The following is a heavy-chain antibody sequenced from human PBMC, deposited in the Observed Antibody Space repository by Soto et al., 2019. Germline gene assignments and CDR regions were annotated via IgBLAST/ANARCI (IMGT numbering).Heavy chain of an antibody. Sequence: EVQLLESGGGLVQPGGSLRLSCAASGFTFSFCAMNWVRQATGKGLEWVSSTRGSGGDTYYADSVRGRFTISRDNSKNTLYLQMNSLSVEDTAVYYCVKGHSHSYYYFDYWGQGTMVTVSS. CDR2: TRGSGGDT. V-gene: IGHV3-23*01. CDR3: VKGHSHSYYYFDY. J-gene: IGHJ4*02. CDR1: GFTFSFCA. D-gene: IGHD1-26*01.